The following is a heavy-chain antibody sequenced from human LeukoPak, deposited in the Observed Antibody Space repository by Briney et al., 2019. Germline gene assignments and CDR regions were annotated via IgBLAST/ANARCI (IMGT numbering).Heavy chain of an antibody. Sequence: ASVKVSCKASGYTFTSYGISWVRQAPGQGLVWMGWISAYNGNTNYAQKLQGRVTMTTDTSTSTAYMELRRLRSDDTAVYYCARDRRNYDFWSGYPLDYWGQGTLVTVSS. D-gene: IGHD3-3*01. CDR3: ARDRRNYDFWSGYPLDY. CDR2: ISAYNGNT. J-gene: IGHJ4*02. V-gene: IGHV1-18*01. CDR1: GYTFTSYG.